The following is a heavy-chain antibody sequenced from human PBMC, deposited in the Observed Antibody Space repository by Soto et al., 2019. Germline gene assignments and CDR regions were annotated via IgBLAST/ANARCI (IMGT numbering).Heavy chain of an antibody. CDR1: GGSFSGYY. V-gene: IGHV4-34*01. CDR3: ASPQGWYSPRLGDWFDP. D-gene: IGHD6-19*01. J-gene: IGHJ5*02. Sequence: SETLSLTCAVYGGSFSGYYWSWIRQPPGKGLEWIGEINHSGNTNYNPSLKSRVTLSVDTSKNQFSLKLSSVTAADTAVYYCASPQGWYSPRLGDWFDPWGQGTLVTVSS. CDR2: INHSGNT.